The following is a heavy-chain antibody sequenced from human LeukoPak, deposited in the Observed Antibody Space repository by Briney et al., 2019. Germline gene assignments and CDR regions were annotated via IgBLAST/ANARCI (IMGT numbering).Heavy chain of an antibody. D-gene: IGHD3-3*01. CDR3: AKKGGYYDFWSGYYPSNYYYYYMDV. Sequence: GGSLRLSCAASGFTFSSYGMHWVRQAPGKGLEWVAVISYDGSNKYYADSVKGRFTISRDNSKNTLYLQMNSLRAEDTAVYYCAKKGGYYDFWSGYYPSNYYYYYMDVWGKGTTVTVSS. CDR2: ISYDGSNK. CDR1: GFTFSSYG. J-gene: IGHJ6*03. V-gene: IGHV3-30*18.